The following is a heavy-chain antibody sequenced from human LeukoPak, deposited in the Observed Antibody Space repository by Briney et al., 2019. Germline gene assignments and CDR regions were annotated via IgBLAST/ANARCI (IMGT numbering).Heavy chain of an antibody. CDR1: GYTFTSYG. CDR3: ARDDAYDSSGYYYALVDY. Sequence: ASVKVSCKASGYTFTSYGISWVRQAPGQGLEWMGWISAYNGNTNYAQKLQGRVTMTTDTSTSTAYMELRSLRSDDTAVYYCARDDAYDSSGYYYALVDYWGQGTLVTVSS. J-gene: IGHJ4*02. V-gene: IGHV1-18*01. CDR2: ISAYNGNT. D-gene: IGHD3-22*01.